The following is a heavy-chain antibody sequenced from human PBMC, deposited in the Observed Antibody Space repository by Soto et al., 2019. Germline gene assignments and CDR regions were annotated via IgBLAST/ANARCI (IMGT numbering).Heavy chain of an antibody. CDR3: ASRNAAAGDDYYYYGMDV. CDR2: IIPIFGTA. D-gene: IGHD6-13*01. V-gene: IGHV1-69*01. CDR1: GGTFSSYA. J-gene: IGHJ6*02. Sequence: QVQLVQSGAEVKKPGSSVKVSCKASGGTFSSYAISWVRQAPGQGLEWMGGIIPIFGTANYAQKFQGRVTITADESTSKAYMELSSLRSEDTAVYYCASRNAAAGDDYYYYGMDVWGQGTTVTVSS.